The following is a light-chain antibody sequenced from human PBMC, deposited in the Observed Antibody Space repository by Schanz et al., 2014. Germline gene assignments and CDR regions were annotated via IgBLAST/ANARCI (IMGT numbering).Light chain of an antibody. CDR2: DVS. J-gene: IGLJ3*02. V-gene: IGLV2-14*03. Sequence: QSALTQPASVSGSPGQSITISCTGTSSDVGAYNLVSWFQQHPGKVPKLVIYDVSNRPSGISNRFSGSKSVNTASLTVSGLQAEDEADYYCNSYAGSNNWVFGGGTKLTVL. CDR1: SSDVGAYNL. CDR3: NSYAGSNNWV.